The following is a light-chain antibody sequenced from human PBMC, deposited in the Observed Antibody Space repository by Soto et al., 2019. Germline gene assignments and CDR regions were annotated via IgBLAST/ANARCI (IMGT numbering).Light chain of an antibody. CDR2: GAS. Sequence: EIVLTQSPGTLSLSPGERATLSCRASQSVSSSYLAWYQQKPGQAPRLLLYGASSRATGIPDRFSGSGSGTDFTLTISRLEPEDFAVYYCQQYGSSPVYPFGQGTKLEIK. CDR3: QQYGSSPVYP. V-gene: IGKV3-20*01. J-gene: IGKJ2*01. CDR1: QSVSSSY.